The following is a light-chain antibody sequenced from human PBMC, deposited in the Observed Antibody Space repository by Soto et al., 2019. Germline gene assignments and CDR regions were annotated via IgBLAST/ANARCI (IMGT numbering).Light chain of an antibody. CDR3: RSYTSSSTPVV. CDR1: NSDVGGVNY. J-gene: IGLJ2*01. Sequence: QSALTQPASVSGSPGQSITISCTGTNSDVGGVNYVSWYQQHPGKAPKLVIYDVSYRPSGVSNRFSGSKSDNTASLTISGLQAEDEADYYCRSYTSSSTPVVFGGGTKLTVL. CDR2: DVS. V-gene: IGLV2-14*01.